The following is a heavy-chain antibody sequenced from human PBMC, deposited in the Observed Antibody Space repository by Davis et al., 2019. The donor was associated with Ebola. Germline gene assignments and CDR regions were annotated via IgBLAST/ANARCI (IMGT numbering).Heavy chain of an antibody. D-gene: IGHD3-22*01. Sequence: ASVKVSCKASGYTFTGYYMHWVRQAPGQGLEWMGWINPNSGGTNYAQKFQGWVTMTTDTSTSTAYMELRSLRSDDTAVYYCAREYGYDSSGYYLLFDYWGQGTLVTVSS. CDR1: GYTFTGYY. J-gene: IGHJ4*02. CDR3: AREYGYDSSGYYLLFDY. V-gene: IGHV1-2*04. CDR2: INPNSGGT.